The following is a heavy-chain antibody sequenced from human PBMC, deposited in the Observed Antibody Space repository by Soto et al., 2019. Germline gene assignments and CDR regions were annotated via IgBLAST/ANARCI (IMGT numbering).Heavy chain of an antibody. D-gene: IGHD2-15*01. Sequence: GGSLRLSCAASGFTFSSYAMSWVRQAPGKGLEWVSAISGSGGSTYYADSVKGRFTISRDNSKNTLYLQMNSLRAEDTAVYYCAKDYHDMVVAATSGAFDIWGQGTMVTVSS. CDR2: ISGSGGST. V-gene: IGHV3-23*01. J-gene: IGHJ3*02. CDR3: AKDYHDMVVAATSGAFDI. CDR1: GFTFSSYA.